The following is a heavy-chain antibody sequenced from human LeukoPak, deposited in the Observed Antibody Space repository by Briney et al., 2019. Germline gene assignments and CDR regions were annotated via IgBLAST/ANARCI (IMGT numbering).Heavy chain of an antibody. J-gene: IGHJ4*02. CDR3: ARDPGQLRGGDDDY. CDR1: GFTFSSYA. CDR2: ISSSSSYI. D-gene: IGHD3-16*01. Sequence: PGGSLRLSCAASGFTFSSYAMSWVRQAPGKGLEWVSSISSSSSYIYYADSVKGRFTISRDNAKNSLYLQMNSLRAEDTAVYYCARDPGQLRGGDDDYWGQGTLVTVSS. V-gene: IGHV3-21*01.